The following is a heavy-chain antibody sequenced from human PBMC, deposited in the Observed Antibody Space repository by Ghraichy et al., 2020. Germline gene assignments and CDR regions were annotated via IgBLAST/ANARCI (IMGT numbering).Heavy chain of an antibody. J-gene: IGHJ4*02. CDR1: GFAFNNYA. CDR3: AKSGASHRFDS. D-gene: IGHD3-16*02. V-gene: IGHV3-23*01. CDR2: IGTST. Sequence: LSLTCAASGFAFNNYAMNWVRQAPGKGLEWVSTIGTSTYYADSVKGRFTISRDTSKDTLYLQMNSLRAEDTAVYYCAKSGASHRFDSWGPGTLVTVSS.